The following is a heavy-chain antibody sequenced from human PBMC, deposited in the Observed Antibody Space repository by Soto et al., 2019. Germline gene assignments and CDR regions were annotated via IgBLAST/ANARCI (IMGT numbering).Heavy chain of an antibody. D-gene: IGHD6-13*01. Sequence: GGSLRLSCAASGFTFSSYGMHWVRQAPGKGLEWVAVISYDGSNKYYADSVKGRFTISRDNSKNTLYLQMNSLRAEDTAVYYCAKVMPGIAAAGILKGFNSAFKSHYYHGMDVWGQGTTVTVSS. CDR1: GFTFSSYG. CDR2: ISYDGSNK. V-gene: IGHV3-30*18. CDR3: AKVMPGIAAAGILKGFNSAFKSHYYHGMDV. J-gene: IGHJ6*02.